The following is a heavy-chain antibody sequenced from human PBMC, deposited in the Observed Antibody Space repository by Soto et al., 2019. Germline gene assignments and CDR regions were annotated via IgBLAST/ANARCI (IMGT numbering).Heavy chain of an antibody. Sequence: SETLSLTCTVSGGSISSYYWSWIRQPPGKGLEWIGYIYYSGSTNYNPSLKSRVTISVDTSKNQFSLKLSSVTAADTVLYYCARAPRGNYGYPSYFDYWGQGTLVTVSS. J-gene: IGHJ4*02. V-gene: IGHV4-59*01. CDR1: GGSISSYY. D-gene: IGHD3-10*01. CDR2: IYYSGST. CDR3: ARAPRGNYGYPSYFDY.